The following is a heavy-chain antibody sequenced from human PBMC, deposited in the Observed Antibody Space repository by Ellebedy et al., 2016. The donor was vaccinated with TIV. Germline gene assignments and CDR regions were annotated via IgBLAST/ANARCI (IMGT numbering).Heavy chain of an antibody. CDR2: IKSTSDGGTA. Sequence: GESLKISCAASGFTFSNAWVSWVRQAPGKGLEWVGRIKSTSDGGTAAYAAPVKGRFTISRDDSKNTLYMQMNSLKTEYTAVYYCTTGVYGTSSATWRDHWGQGTLVTVSS. CDR1: GFTFSNAW. J-gene: IGHJ4*02. D-gene: IGHD1-1*01. V-gene: IGHV3-15*01. CDR3: TTGVYGTSSATWRDH.